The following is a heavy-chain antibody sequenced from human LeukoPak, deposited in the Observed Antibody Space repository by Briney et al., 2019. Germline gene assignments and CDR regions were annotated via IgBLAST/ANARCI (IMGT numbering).Heavy chain of an antibody. V-gene: IGHV3-20*04. Sequence: GGSLRLSCAASGFTFDDYGMSWVRQAPGKGLEWVSGINWNGGSTGYADSVKGRFTISRDNSKNTLYLQMNSLRAEDTAVYFCASHEPYTLIIQAAPNYWGQGNLVTVSS. D-gene: IGHD2-2*01. J-gene: IGHJ4*02. CDR3: ASHEPYTLIIQAAPNY. CDR2: INWNGGST. CDR1: GFTFDDYG.